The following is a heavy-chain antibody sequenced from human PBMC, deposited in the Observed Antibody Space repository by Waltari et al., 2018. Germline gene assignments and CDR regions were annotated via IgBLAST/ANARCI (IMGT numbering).Heavy chain of an antibody. D-gene: IGHD3-3*01. Sequence: EVQLVQSGAEVKKPGESLKISCKGSGYSFTSYWIGWVRQMPGKGLEWMGIIYPGDSDTRYSPSFQGQVTISADKSISTAYLQWSSLKASDTAMYYCARPLRFLEWWSDAFDIWGQGTMVTVSS. CDR2: IYPGDSDT. CDR3: ARPLRFLEWWSDAFDI. J-gene: IGHJ3*02. V-gene: IGHV5-51*01. CDR1: GYSFTSYW.